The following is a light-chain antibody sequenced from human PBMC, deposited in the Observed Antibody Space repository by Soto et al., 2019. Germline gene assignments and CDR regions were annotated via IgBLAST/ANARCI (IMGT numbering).Light chain of an antibody. V-gene: IGKV1-6*01. CDR2: AAS. Sequence: AIQLTPSPSSLSASVGDRVTITCRASQGISSYLGWYQQRPGKAPKLLIYAASNLHTGVPSRFSGSGSGTDFTLTISSLQPEDFASYYCLQDYNYPLAFGGGTKVDIK. CDR1: QGISSY. J-gene: IGKJ4*01. CDR3: LQDYNYPLA.